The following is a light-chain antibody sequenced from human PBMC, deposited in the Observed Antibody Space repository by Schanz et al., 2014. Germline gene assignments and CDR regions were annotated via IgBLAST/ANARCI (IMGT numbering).Light chain of an antibody. CDR1: QSISAY. V-gene: IGKV1-39*01. Sequence: DIQMTQSPSSLSASVGDRLTITCRASQSISAYLNWYQQKPGKAPNLLIYAASSLQSGVPSRFSGSGSGTDFTLTISRLEPEDFAVYYCQQYGSSPPYTFGQGTKLEIK. CDR3: QQYGSSPPYT. J-gene: IGKJ2*01. CDR2: AAS.